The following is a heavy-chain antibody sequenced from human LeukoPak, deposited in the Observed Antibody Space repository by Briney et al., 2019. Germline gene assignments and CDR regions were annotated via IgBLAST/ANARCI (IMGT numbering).Heavy chain of an antibody. D-gene: IGHD5-18*01. J-gene: IGHJ5*02. V-gene: IGHV3-23*01. CDR2: ISGSGRGGST. Sequence: PGGSLRLSCAASGFTFSSSAMSWVRQAPGKGLEWVSNISGSGRGGSTYYADSVKGRFTISRDNSKNTLYLQMNSLRAEDTAVYYCAKGGAADRYSYGLNWFDPWGQGTLVTVSS. CDR1: GFTFSSSA. CDR3: AKGGAADRYSYGLNWFDP.